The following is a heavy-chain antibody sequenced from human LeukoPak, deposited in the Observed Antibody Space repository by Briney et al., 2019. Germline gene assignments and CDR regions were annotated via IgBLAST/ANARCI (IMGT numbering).Heavy chain of an antibody. CDR3: AYCSGGSCPY. CDR1: GGSISSYY. D-gene: IGHD2-15*01. V-gene: IGHV4-59*01. J-gene: IGHJ4*02. Sequence: PSETLSLTCTVSGGSISSYYWSWIRQPPGKGLEWIGYIYYSGSTNYNPSLKSRVTISVDTSKNLFSLKLSSVTAADTAVYYCAYCSGGSCPYWGQGTLVTVSS. CDR2: IYYSGST.